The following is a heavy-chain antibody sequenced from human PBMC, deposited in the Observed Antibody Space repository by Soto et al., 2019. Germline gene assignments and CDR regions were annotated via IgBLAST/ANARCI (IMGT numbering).Heavy chain of an antibody. V-gene: IGHV3-30-3*01. CDR3: ARERIADYYYYGMDV. D-gene: IGHD6-13*01. Sequence: QVQLVESGGGVVQPGRSLRLSCAASGFTCSSYAMHWVRQAPGKGLEWVAVISYDGSNKYYADSVKGRFTISRDNSKNTLYLQMNSLRAEDTAVYYCARERIADYYYYGMDVWGQGTTVTVSS. CDR2: ISYDGSNK. CDR1: GFTCSSYA. J-gene: IGHJ6*02.